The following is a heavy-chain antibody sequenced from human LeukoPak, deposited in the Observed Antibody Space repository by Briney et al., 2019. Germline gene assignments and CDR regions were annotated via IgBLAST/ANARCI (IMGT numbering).Heavy chain of an antibody. CDR1: GESFRGYY. CDR3: ARPVRCSATTCTGPFDY. V-gene: IGHV4-34*01. Sequence: SETLSLTCAVYGESFRGYYWTWIRQTPGKGLEWIGEIDHIGRTTYNPSLKSRVTISVDTSKNQFSLRLTSVTASDTAVYYCARPVRCSATTCTGPFDYWGQGTLVTVSS. D-gene: IGHD6-19*01. J-gene: IGHJ4*02. CDR2: IDHIGRT.